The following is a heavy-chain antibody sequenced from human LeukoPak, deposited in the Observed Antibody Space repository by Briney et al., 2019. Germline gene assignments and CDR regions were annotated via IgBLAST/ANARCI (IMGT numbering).Heavy chain of an antibody. V-gene: IGHV3-48*02. Sequence: QSGGSLRLSCAATGFSFSTYTMNWVRQAPGKGLDWVSYISSSSSTIYYADSVKGRFTISRDNANNSLYLQMNSLRDEDTAVYYCARARRYGSSWYHDYWGQGSLVTVSS. CDR1: GFSFSTYT. D-gene: IGHD6-13*01. CDR2: ISSSSSTI. J-gene: IGHJ4*02. CDR3: ARARRYGSSWYHDY.